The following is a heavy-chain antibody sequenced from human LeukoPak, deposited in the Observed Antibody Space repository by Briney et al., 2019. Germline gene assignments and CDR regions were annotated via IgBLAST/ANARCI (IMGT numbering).Heavy chain of an antibody. D-gene: IGHD7-27*01. Sequence: ASVKVFCKTSGYTFTGNHLHWVRQAPGQGLEWMGGINPNSGGTKSPQKFQGRVTMTRDTSISTAYMELSGLRSDDTAVYYCARGLLGTTVGFDCWGQGTLVTVSS. V-gene: IGHV1-2*02. CDR3: ARGLLGTTVGFDC. CDR2: INPNSGGT. CDR1: GYTFTGNH. J-gene: IGHJ4*02.